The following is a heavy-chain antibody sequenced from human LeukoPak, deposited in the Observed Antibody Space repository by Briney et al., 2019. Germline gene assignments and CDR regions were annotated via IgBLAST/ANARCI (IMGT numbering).Heavy chain of an antibody. J-gene: IGHJ3*02. CDR1: GYTFTGYY. CDR3: ARDGADDAFEI. CDR2: INPNSGGT. V-gene: IGHV1-2*04. Sequence: ASVKVSCKASGYTFTGYYVHWVRQAPGQGLEWMGWINPNSGGTNYAQKFQGWVTMTRNTSISTAYMELNRLRSDDTAVYYCARDGADDAFEIWGQGTMVTVSS. D-gene: IGHD1-26*01.